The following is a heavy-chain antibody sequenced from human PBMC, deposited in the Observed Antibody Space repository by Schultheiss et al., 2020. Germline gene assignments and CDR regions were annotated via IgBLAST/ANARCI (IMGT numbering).Heavy chain of an antibody. Sequence: SQTLSLTCTVSGGSISSYYWSWIRQPPGKGLEWIGEIHHSGSTYYNPSLKSRVTISVDTSKNQFSLKLSSVTAADTAVYYCASNLMITFGGVSEYWGQGTLVTVSS. V-gene: IGHV4-59*01. CDR3: ASNLMITFGGVSEY. CDR2: IHHSGST. J-gene: IGHJ4*02. CDR1: GGSISSYY. D-gene: IGHD3-16*01.